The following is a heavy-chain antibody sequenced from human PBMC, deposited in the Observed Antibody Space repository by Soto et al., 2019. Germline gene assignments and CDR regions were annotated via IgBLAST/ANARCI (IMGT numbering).Heavy chain of an antibody. CDR2: IYYSGST. CDR1: GGSISSYY. V-gene: IGHV4-59*01. D-gene: IGHD5-12*01. CDR3: ARGRGYDPYYFDY. Sequence: QVQLQESGPGLVKPSETLSLTCTVSGGSISSYYWSWIRQPPGKGLEWIGYIYYSGSTNYNPSLKSRVTIPVDTSKNQFSLKLSSVTAADTAVYYCARGRGYDPYYFDYWGQGTLVTVSS. J-gene: IGHJ4*02.